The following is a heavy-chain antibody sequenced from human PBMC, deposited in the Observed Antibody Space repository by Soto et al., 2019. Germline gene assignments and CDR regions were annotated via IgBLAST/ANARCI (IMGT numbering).Heavy chain of an antibody. CDR1: GGTFSSYA. J-gene: IGHJ6*02. Sequence: QVQLVQSGAEVKKPGSSVKVSCKASGGTFSSYAIRWVRQAPGQGLEWMGGIIPIFGTANYAQKFQGRVTITADESTSTAYMELSSLRSEDTAVYYCARGVAAAGKNYYYYGMDVWGQGTTVTVSS. CDR2: IIPIFGTA. V-gene: IGHV1-69*01. D-gene: IGHD6-13*01. CDR3: ARGVAAAGKNYYYYGMDV.